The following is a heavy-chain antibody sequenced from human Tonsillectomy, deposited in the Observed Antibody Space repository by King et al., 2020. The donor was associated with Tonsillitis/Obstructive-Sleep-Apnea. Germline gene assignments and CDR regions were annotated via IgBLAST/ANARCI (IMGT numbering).Heavy chain of an antibody. CDR1: GFTFSSYS. J-gene: IGHJ4*02. Sequence: VQLVESGGGLVKPGGSLRLSCAASGFTFSSYSMNWVRQAPGKGLEWVSSISSSSSYIYYADSVKSRFTISRDNAKNSLYLQMNSLRAEDTAVYYCASEITIFGVVITDYWGQGTLVTVSS. D-gene: IGHD3-3*01. CDR3: ASEITIFGVVITDY. V-gene: IGHV3-21*01. CDR2: ISSSSSYI.